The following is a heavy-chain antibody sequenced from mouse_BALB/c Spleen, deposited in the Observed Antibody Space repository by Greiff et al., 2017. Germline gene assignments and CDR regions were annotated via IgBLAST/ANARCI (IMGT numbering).Heavy chain of an antibody. J-gene: IGHJ3*01. CDR3: ARYKGYDGEAWFAY. Sequence: VQLQQSGPQLVRPGASVKISCKASGYSFTSYWMHWVKQRPGQGLEWIGMIDPSDSETRLNQKFKDKATLTVDKSSSTAYMQLSSPTSEDSAVYYCARYKGYDGEAWFAYWGQGTLGTVSA. V-gene: IGHV1S127*01. D-gene: IGHD2-14*01. CDR2: IDPSDSET. CDR1: GYSFTSYW.